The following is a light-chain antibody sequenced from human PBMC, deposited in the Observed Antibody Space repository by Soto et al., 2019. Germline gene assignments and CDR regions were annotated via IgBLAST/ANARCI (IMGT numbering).Light chain of an antibody. CDR2: AAS. J-gene: IGKJ3*01. V-gene: IGKV1-39*01. CDR1: ETINFY. Sequence: DIAMTQSPSSLSASVGDRVTVTCRASETINFYLNWYQHKAGKAPKLLIYAASSLQTGVPSRFSGSGSGTHFTLTISSLQPEDFATYYCQQSDSTPFTFGPGTTVDIK. CDR3: QQSDSTPFT.